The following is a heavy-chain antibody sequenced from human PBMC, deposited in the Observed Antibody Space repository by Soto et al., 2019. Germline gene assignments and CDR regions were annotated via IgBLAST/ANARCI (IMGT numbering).Heavy chain of an antibody. CDR3: ARDGEDSSGYYPNWFDP. D-gene: IGHD3-22*01. V-gene: IGHV1-69*06. Sequence: QVQLVQSGAEVKKPGSSVKVSCKASGGTFSRYAISWVRQAPGQGLEWMGGIIPIFGTANYAQKFQGRVTITEDKSTSTAYMELRSLRSEDTAVYYCARDGEDSSGYYPNWFDPWGQGTLVTVSS. CDR1: GGTFSRYA. CDR2: IIPIFGTA. J-gene: IGHJ5*02.